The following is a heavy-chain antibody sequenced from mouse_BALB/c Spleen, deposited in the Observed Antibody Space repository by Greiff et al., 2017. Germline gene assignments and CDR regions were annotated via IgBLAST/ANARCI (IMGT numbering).Heavy chain of an antibody. V-gene: IGHV1-69*02. CDR3: ARSTANYYFDY. CDR1: GYTFTSYW. Sequence: QVQLQQPGAELVKPGASVKLSCKASGYTFTSYWMHWVKQRPGQGLEWIGEIDPSDSYTNYNQKFKGKATLTVDKSSSTAYMQLSSLTSEDSAVYYCARSTANYYFDYWGQGTTLTVSS. CDR2: IDPSDSYT. D-gene: IGHD1-2*01. J-gene: IGHJ2*01.